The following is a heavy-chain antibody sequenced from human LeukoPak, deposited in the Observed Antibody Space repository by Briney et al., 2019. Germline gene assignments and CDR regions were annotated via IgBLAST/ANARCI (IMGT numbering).Heavy chain of an antibody. CDR1: GFTFSSYG. V-gene: IGHV3-30*02. CDR2: IRYDGSNK. J-gene: IGHJ4*02. D-gene: IGHD3-10*01. Sequence: GGSLRLSCAASGFTFSSYGMHWVRQAPGKGLEWVAFIRYDGSNKYYADSVKGRFTISRDNSKNTLYLQMNSLRAEDTAVYYCARDELNYYGSGSPFDYWGQGTLVTVSS. CDR3: ARDELNYYGSGSPFDY.